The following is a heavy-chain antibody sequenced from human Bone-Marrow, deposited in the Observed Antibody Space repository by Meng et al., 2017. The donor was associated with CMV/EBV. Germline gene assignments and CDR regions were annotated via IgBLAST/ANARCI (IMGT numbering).Heavy chain of an antibody. CDR3: ARGALLWFGELLYSSYYYGMDV. D-gene: IGHD3-10*01. CDR2: ISYDGSNK. Sequence: GESLKISCAASGFTFSSYAMHWVRQAPGKGLEWVAVISYDGSNKYYADSVKGRFTISRDNSKNTLYLQMNSLRAEDTAVYYCARGALLWFGELLYSSYYYGMDVWGPGPTVTVSS. V-gene: IGHV3-30*04. CDR1: GFTFSSYA. J-gene: IGHJ6*02.